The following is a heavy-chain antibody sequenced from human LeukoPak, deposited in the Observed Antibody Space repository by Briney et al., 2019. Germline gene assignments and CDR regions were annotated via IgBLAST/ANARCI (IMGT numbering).Heavy chain of an antibody. V-gene: IGHV3-30-3*01. CDR1: GFTVSSYA. CDR2: ISYDGSNK. Sequence: GRSLRLSCAASGFTVSSYAMHCVRQAPGKGLEWVAVISYDGSNKYYADSVKGRFTISRDNSKSTLYLQMNSLRAEDTAVYHCAGRDGYNFYLAFDIWGQGTMVTVSS. D-gene: IGHD5-12*01. CDR3: AGRDGYNFYLAFDI. J-gene: IGHJ3*02.